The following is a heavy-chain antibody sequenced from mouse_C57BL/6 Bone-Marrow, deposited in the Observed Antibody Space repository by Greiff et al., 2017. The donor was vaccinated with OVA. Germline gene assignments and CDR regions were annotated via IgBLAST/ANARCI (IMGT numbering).Heavy chain of an antibody. V-gene: IGHV1-53*01. D-gene: IGHD4-1*01. CDR1: GYTFTSYW. CDR2: INPSNSAT. CDR3: AEGGTGWFDV. Sequence: QVHVKQPGTELVQPGASVKLSCKASGYTFTSYWMHWVQQRPGQGLEWIGKINPSNSATNYNQKFKSKATLTVDKSSSTAYMQLSSLTSEDSAVYYCAEGGTGWFDVWGTGTTVTVSS. J-gene: IGHJ1*03.